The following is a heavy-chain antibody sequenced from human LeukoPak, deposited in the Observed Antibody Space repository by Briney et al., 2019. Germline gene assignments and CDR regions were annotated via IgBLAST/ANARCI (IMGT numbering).Heavy chain of an antibody. Sequence: ASVKVSCKASGYTFTTYGISWVRQAPGQGLEWMGWISAYNGNTNYAQKLQGRVTVTTDTSTSTAYMELRSLRSDDTAVYYCARAGDRLDAFDIWGQGTMVTVSS. V-gene: IGHV1-18*01. CDR3: ARAGDRLDAFDI. D-gene: IGHD2-21*01. CDR2: ISAYNGNT. CDR1: GYTFTTYG. J-gene: IGHJ3*02.